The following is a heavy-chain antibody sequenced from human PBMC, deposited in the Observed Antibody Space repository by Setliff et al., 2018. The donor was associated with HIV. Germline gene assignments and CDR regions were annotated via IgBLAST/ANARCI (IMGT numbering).Heavy chain of an antibody. Sequence: SETLSLTCSVSGVSMTNNYWTWIRQSPGKGLEWIGYVHYSGNTRYNPSLKSRVTISVDTSKNKFSLKLSSVTAADTAVYFCARDPGYTSGSTFHFDYWGQGTLVTVPQ. CDR2: VHYSGNT. D-gene: IGHD5-18*01. J-gene: IGHJ4*02. CDR3: ARDPGYTSGSTFHFDY. V-gene: IGHV4-59*12. CDR1: GVSMTNNY.